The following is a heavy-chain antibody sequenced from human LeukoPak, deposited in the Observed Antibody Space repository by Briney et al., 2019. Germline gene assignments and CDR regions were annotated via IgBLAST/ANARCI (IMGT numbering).Heavy chain of an antibody. CDR3: AREEGIGQWLVRTTGFDP. J-gene: IGHJ5*02. CDR1: GGSFSGYY. D-gene: IGHD6-19*01. Sequence: SETLSLTCAVYGGSFSGYYWSWIRQPPGKGLEWIGEINHSGSTNYNPSLKSRVTISVDTSKNQFSLKLSSVTPEDTAVYYCAREEGIGQWLVRTTGFDPWGQGTLVTVSS. V-gene: IGHV4-34*01. CDR2: INHSGST.